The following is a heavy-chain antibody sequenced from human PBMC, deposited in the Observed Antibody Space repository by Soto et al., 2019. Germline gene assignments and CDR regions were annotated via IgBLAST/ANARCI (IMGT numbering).Heavy chain of an antibody. Sequence: EVQLVESGGGLVKPGGSLRLSCAASGFTFSSYSMNWVRQAPGKGLEWVSSISSSSSYIYYADSVKGRFTISRDNAKNSLYLQMNRLRAEDTAVYYCAREIGYSYGSGYYYGMDVWGQGTTVTVSS. D-gene: IGHD5-18*01. CDR2: ISSSSSYI. CDR1: GFTFSSYS. CDR3: AREIGYSYGSGYYYGMDV. V-gene: IGHV3-21*01. J-gene: IGHJ6*02.